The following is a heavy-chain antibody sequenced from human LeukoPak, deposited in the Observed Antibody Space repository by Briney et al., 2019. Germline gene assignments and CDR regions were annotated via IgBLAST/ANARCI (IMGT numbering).Heavy chain of an antibody. CDR3: AKDQSMGLLWFGELLY. V-gene: IGHV3-23*01. CDR2: ISGSGGST. D-gene: IGHD3-10*01. J-gene: IGHJ4*02. CDR1: GFTFSSYA. Sequence: GGSLRLSCAASGFTFSSYAMSWVRQAPGKGLEWVSAISGSGGSTYYADSVKGRFTISRDNSKNTLYQQMNSLRAEDTAVYYCAKDQSMGLLWFGELLYWGQGTLVTVSS.